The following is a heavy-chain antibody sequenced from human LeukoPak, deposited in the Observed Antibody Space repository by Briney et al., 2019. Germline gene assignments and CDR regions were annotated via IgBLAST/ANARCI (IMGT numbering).Heavy chain of an antibody. CDR2: ISWNSYDI. D-gene: IGHD1-26*01. CDR3: AKGVGTSYHYHMDV. CDR1: GFTFDEYA. V-gene: IGHV3-9*03. J-gene: IGHJ6*03. Sequence: GRSLRLSRAASGFTFDEYAMHWVRQPPGNGLEWVSGISWNSYDIGYADSVKGRFTISRDNAKNSLYLQMNSLRAEDMALYYCAKGVGTSYHYHMDVWGKGTTVIVSS.